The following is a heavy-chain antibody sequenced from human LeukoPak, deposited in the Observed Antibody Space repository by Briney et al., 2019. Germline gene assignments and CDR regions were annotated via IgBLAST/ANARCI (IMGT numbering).Heavy chain of an antibody. V-gene: IGHV1-24*01. CDR2: FDPEDGET. CDR1: GYTLTELS. CDR3: ATLTGTTPGGAFDI. Sequence: ASVKVSCKVSGYTLTELSMHWVRQAPGKGLEWMGGFDPEDGETIYAQKFQGRVTMTGDTSTDTAYMELSSLRSEDTAVYYCATLTGTTPGGAFDIWGQGTMVTVSS. J-gene: IGHJ3*02. D-gene: IGHD1-7*01.